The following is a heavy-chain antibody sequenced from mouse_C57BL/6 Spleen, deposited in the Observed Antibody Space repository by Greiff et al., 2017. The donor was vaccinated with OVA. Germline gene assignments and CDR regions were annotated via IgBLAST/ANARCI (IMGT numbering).Heavy chain of an antibody. CDR1: GYTFTSYW. CDR2: IDPSDSYT. J-gene: IGHJ4*01. Sequence: QVQLQQSGAELVMPGASVKLSCKASGYTFTSYWMHWVKQRPGQGLEWIGEIDPSDSYTNYNQKFKGKSTLTVDKSSSTAYMQLSSLTSEDSAVYYCARWGNYGAMDYWGQGTSVTVSS. CDR3: ARWGNYGAMDY. V-gene: IGHV1-69*01. D-gene: IGHD2-1*01.